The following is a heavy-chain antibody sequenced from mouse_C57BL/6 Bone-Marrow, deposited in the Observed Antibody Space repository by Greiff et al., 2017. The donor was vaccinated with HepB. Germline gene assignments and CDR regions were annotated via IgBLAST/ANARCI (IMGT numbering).Heavy chain of an antibody. CDR3: VSPYYGSSYWYFDV. V-gene: IGHV1-52*01. J-gene: IGHJ1*03. CDR2: IDPSDSET. D-gene: IGHD1-1*01. CDR1: GYTFTSYW. Sequence: VQLQQSGAELVRPGSSVKLSCKASGYTFTSYWMHWVKQRPIQGLEWIGNIDPSDSETHYNQKFKDKATLTVDKSSSTAYMQLSSLTSEDSAVYYCVSPYYGSSYWYFDVWGTGTTVTVSS.